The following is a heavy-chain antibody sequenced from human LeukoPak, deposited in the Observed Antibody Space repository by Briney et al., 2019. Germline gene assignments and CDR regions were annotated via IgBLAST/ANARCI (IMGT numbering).Heavy chain of an antibody. J-gene: IGHJ3*02. CDR3: ARGGYSSSWYEEDDAFDI. CDR2: ISSSSSYI. V-gene: IGHV3-21*05. Sequence: KSGGSLRLSCAASGFNFDDYAMNWVRQAPGKGLEWVSYISSSSSYIYYADSVKGRFTISRDNAKNSLYLQMNSLRAEDTAVYYCARGGYSSSWYEEDDAFDIWGQGTMVTVSS. D-gene: IGHD6-13*01. CDR1: GFNFDDYA.